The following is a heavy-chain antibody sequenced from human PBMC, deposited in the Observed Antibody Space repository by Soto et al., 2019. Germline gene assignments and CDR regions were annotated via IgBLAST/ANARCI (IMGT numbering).Heavy chain of an antibody. CDR2: ISGSGGST. J-gene: IGHJ4*02. V-gene: IGHV3-23*01. Sequence: GGSLRLSCAASGFTFSSYAMSWVRQAPGEGLEWVSAISGSGGSTYYADSVKGRFTISRDNSKNTLYLQMNSLRAEDTAVYYCAKDWAYYDILTGPSGYWGQGTLVTVSS. CDR1: GFTFSSYA. CDR3: AKDWAYYDILTGPSGY. D-gene: IGHD3-9*01.